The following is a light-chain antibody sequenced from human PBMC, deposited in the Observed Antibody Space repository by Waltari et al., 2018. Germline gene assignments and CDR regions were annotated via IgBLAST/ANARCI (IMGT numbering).Light chain of an antibody. Sequence: SYVLTQPPSVSVAPGKTARITCGGNNIGSKSVHWYQQKPGQAPVLVVYDDSDRPSGIPGRLSGSNSGNRATLTISRVEAGDEADYYCRVWDSSSGVFGGGTKLTVL. CDR3: RVWDSSSGV. CDR1: NIGSKS. J-gene: IGLJ3*02. V-gene: IGLV3-21*03. CDR2: DDS.